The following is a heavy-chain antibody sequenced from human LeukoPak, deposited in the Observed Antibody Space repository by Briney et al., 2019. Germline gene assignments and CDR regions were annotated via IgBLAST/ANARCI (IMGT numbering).Heavy chain of an antibody. J-gene: IGHJ1*01. CDR1: GYSFTSYW. CDR2: IYPDDSDT. V-gene: IGHV5-51*01. D-gene: IGHD2-21*02. CDR3: AGLAFCGGDCYRTTRGYFQY. Sequence: GESLKISCKGSGYSFTSYWIGWVRQTPGKGLEWMGIIYPDDSDTKYSPSFQGQITISADKSINTVYLQWSSLKASDTAMYYCAGLAFCGGDCYRTTRGYFQYWGQGTLVTVSS.